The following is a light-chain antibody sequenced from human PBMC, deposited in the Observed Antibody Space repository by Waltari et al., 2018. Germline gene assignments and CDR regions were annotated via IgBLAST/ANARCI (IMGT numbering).Light chain of an antibody. CDR3: QKYDRLPAT. Sequence: EIVLTQSPGPLSLSPGERGPLSCRPSQSVTRFLAGYQQNPGQAPRLLIYGASTRATGIPDRFSGSGSGTDFSLTISRLEPEDFAVYYCQKYDRLPATFGQGTKVEIK. V-gene: IGKV3-20*01. CDR1: QSVTRF. CDR2: GAS. J-gene: IGKJ1*01.